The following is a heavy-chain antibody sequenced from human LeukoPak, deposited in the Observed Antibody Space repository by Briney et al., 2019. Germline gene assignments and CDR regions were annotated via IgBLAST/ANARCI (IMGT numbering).Heavy chain of an antibody. V-gene: IGHV3-23*01. D-gene: IGHD4-17*01. CDR1: GFTFSSYA. Sequence: GGSLRLSCAASGFTFSSYAMSWVRQAPGKGLEWASAISGSGGSTYYADSVKGRFTISRDNSKNTLYLQMNSLRAEDTAVYYCARGRLRSFPYYFDYWGQGTLVTVSS. CDR2: ISGSGGST. J-gene: IGHJ4*02. CDR3: ARGRLRSFPYYFDY.